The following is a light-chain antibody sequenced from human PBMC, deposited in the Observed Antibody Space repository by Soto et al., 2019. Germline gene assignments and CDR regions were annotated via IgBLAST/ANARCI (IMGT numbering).Light chain of an antibody. V-gene: IGKV1-16*01. CDR1: QGITYY. CDR3: HQYDSYPRT. Sequence: DIPMTQSPSSQSASVGDRVTITCRASQGITYYLAWFQQKPGKAPKSLIYGASSLQSGVPSRFNCSGFGTDFSLTISSLQPEDIATYYCHQYDSYPRTFGPGTKVEIK. CDR2: GAS. J-gene: IGKJ1*01.